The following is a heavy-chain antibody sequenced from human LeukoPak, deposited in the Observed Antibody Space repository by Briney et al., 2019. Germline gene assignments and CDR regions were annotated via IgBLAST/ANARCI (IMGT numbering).Heavy chain of an antibody. D-gene: IGHD3-3*02. Sequence: PGGSLRLSCGGSRFPPRKYAMSWVRQAPGKGVEGVSGISGRGGSKYYADSVRGGFTIPRDNSKDTLFLQMSSLRADDTAKYYCAKEPEPFLEWHFDNWGQGTLVIVSS. V-gene: IGHV3-23*01. CDR3: AKEPEPFLEWHFDN. J-gene: IGHJ4*02. CDR2: ISGRGGSK. CDR1: RFPPRKYA.